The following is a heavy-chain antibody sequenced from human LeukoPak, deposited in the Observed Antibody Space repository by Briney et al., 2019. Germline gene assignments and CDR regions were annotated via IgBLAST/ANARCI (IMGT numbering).Heavy chain of an antibody. V-gene: IGHV4-34*01. D-gene: IGHD3-3*01. J-gene: IGHJ3*02. Sequence: PSETLSLTCAVYGGSFSGYYWSWIRQPPGKGLEWIGEINHSGNTNYNPSLKSRVTISVDTSKNQFSLKLSSVTAADTAVYYCARWSFFDFWSGYYRGNDAFDIWGQGTMVTVSS. CDR2: INHSGNT. CDR3: ARWSFFDFWSGYYRGNDAFDI. CDR1: GGSFSGYY.